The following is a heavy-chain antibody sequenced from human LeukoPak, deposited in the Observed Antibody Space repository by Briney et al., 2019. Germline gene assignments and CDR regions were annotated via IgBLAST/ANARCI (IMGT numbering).Heavy chain of an antibody. D-gene: IGHD1-26*01. V-gene: IGHV1-2*02. CDR2: INPNSGGT. J-gene: IGHJ4*02. Sequence: ASVKVSCKASGYTFTGYYMHWVRQAPGQGLEWMGWINPNSGGTNYAQKFRGRVTMTRDTSISTAYMELSRLRSDDTAVYYCARDTPLSGSYCFDYWGQGTLVTVSS. CDR3: ARDTPLSGSYCFDY. CDR1: GYTFTGYY.